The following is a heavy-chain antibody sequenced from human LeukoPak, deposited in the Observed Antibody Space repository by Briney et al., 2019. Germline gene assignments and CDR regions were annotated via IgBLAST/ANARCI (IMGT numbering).Heavy chain of an antibody. D-gene: IGHD6-6*01. CDR3: ACRGSSRPYYMDV. CDR2: IIPIFGTA. J-gene: IGHJ6*03. V-gene: IGHV1-69*05. CDR1: GGTFSSYA. Sequence: ASVKVSCKASGGTFSSYAISWVRQAPGQGLEWMGGIIPIFGTANYAQKFQGRVTITTDESTSTAYMELSSLRSEDTAAYYCACRGSSRPYYMDVWGKGTTVTVSS.